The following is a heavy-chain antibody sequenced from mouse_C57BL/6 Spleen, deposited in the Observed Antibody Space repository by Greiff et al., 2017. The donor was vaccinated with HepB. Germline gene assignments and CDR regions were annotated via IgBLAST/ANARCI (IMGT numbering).Heavy chain of an antibody. CDR1: GFTFSSYG. CDR2: ISSGGSYT. Sequence: EVHLVESGGDLVKPGGSLKLSCAASGFTFSSYGMSWVRQTPDKRLEWVATISSGGSYTYYPDSVKGRFTISRDNAKNTLYLQMSSLKSEDTAMYYCARQAITTVVATGYYFDYWGQGTTLTVSS. D-gene: IGHD1-1*01. CDR3: ARQAITTVVATGYYFDY. J-gene: IGHJ2*01. V-gene: IGHV5-6*01.